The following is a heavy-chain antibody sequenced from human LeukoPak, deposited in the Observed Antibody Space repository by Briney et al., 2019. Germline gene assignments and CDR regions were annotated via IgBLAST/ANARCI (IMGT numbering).Heavy chain of an antibody. V-gene: IGHV3-30*02. CDR3: AKDRRGSCNAGSCYCCDY. D-gene: IGHD2-15*01. J-gene: IGHJ4*02. CDR1: EFTFNSYG. CDR2: IRFDGSDE. Sequence: GGSLRLSCTASEFTFNSYGMRWVRQAPGKGLEWVAFIRFDGSDEHYADSVKGRFTISRDNSKNTLYLQMNSLRAEDTAVYYCAKDRRGSCNAGSCYCCDYWGRGALVTVSS.